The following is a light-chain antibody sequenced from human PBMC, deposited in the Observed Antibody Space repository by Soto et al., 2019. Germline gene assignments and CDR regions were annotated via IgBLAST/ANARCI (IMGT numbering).Light chain of an antibody. CDR1: QGISSY. CDR2: AAS. J-gene: IGKJ1*01. CDR3: QQLNSYPIT. Sequence: IHRTHSPSSLSASLGDIVTITFRASQGISSYLAWYQQKPGKSPKLLIYAASTLQSVVPSRFSGSGSGTDFTLTISSLQPEDFATYYCQQLNSYPITFGQGTKVDIK. V-gene: IGKV1-9*01.